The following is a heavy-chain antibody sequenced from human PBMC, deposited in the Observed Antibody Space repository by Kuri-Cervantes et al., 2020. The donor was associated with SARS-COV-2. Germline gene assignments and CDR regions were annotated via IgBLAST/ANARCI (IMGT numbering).Heavy chain of an antibody. V-gene: IGHV4-4*02. CDR1: GGSISSSNW. J-gene: IGHJ4*02. Sequence: SETLSLTCAVSGGSISSSNWWSWVRQPPGKGLEWIGEIYHSGSTNYNPSLKSRVTISVDKSKNQFSLKLSSVTAADTAVYYCARSMEYSSSSAHFDYWAREPWSPSPQ. D-gene: IGHD6-6*01. CDR2: IYHSGST. CDR3: ARSMEYSSSSAHFDY.